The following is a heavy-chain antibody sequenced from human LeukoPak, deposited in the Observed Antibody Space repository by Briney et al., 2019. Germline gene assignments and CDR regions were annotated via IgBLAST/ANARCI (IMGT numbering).Heavy chain of an antibody. D-gene: IGHD3-10*01. V-gene: IGHV4-30-4*01. CDR3: ARIEYGLGSVDY. J-gene: IGHJ4*02. CDR1: GGSISSGDYY. CDR2: IYYSGST. Sequence: SETLSLTCTVSGGSISSGDYYWSWIRQPPGKGLEWIGYIYYSGSTYYNPSLKSRVTISVDTSKNQFSLKLSSVTAADTAVYYCARIEYGLGSVDYWGQGTLVTVSS.